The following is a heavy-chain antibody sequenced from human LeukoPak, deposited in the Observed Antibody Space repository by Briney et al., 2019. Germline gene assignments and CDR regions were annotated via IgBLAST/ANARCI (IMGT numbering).Heavy chain of an antibody. CDR1: GGSISSGDYY. D-gene: IGHD3-10*01. V-gene: IGHV4-61*08. CDR2: IYYSGST. J-gene: IGHJ2*01. CDR3: ARRNTVIRGHWYFDL. Sequence: SETLSLTCTVSGGSISSGDYYWSWIRQPPGKGLEWIGYIYYSGSTNYNPSLKSRVTISVDTSKDQFSLRLSSVTAADTAVYYCARRNTVIRGHWYFDLWGRGTLVTVSS.